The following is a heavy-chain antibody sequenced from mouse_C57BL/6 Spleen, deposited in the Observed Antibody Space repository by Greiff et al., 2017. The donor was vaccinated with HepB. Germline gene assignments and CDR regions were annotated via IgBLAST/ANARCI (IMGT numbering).Heavy chain of an antibody. V-gene: IGHV5-16*01. J-gene: IGHJ2*01. CDR2: INYDGSST. D-gene: IGHD1-1*01. CDR3: AREDYGSSLDY. Sequence: VQLKESEGGLVQPGSSMKLSCTASGFTFSDYYMAWVRQVPEKGLEWVANINYDGSSTYYLDSLKSRFIISRDNAKNILYLQMSSLKSEDTATYYCAREDYGSSLDYWGQGTTLTVSS. CDR1: GFTFSDYY.